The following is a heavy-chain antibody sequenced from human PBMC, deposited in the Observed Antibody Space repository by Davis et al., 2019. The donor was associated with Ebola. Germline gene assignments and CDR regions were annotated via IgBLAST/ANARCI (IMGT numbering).Heavy chain of an antibody. CDR3: AAGGVGGGFDI. V-gene: IGHV1-24*01. CDR2: FDPEDGEA. J-gene: IGHJ3*02. CDR1: GYTLTELS. Sequence: ASVKVSCKVSGYTLTELSMHWVRQAPGKGREWMGNFDPEDGEAIYAQSFQDRLTMTEDTSTDTAYMELSSLRSEDTAIYYCAAGGVGGGFDIWGQGTMVTVSS. D-gene: IGHD2-15*01.